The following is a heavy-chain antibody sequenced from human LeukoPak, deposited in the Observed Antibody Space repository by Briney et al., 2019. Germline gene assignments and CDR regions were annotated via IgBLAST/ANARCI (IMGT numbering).Heavy chain of an antibody. Sequence: SGGSLRLSCAPSGFTFSSYAMGSVRQAPGEGLEWVSAVSGMGGSTYYTDSVTGRFTIPRDNSKNTLYLQMNSLRAGDTAVYYCAKDYGYCTNGVCYLCDYWGQGTLVTVSS. J-gene: IGHJ4*02. V-gene: IGHV3-23*01. CDR1: GFTFSSYA. D-gene: IGHD2-8*01. CDR3: AKDYGYCTNGVCYLCDY. CDR2: VSGMGGST.